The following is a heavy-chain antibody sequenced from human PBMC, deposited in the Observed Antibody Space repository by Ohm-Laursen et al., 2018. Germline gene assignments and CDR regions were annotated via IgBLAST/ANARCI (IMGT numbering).Heavy chain of an antibody. CDR1: GGTFSSHA. D-gene: IGHD4-11*01. CDR3: ARERRDYSTYWFDP. Sequence: SSVKVSCKSSGGTFSSHAISWVRQAPGQGLEWMGRIIPILGIANYAQKFQGRVTITADKSTSTAYMELSSLRSEDTAVYYCARERRDYSTYWFDPWGQGTLVTVSS. CDR2: IIPILGIA. J-gene: IGHJ5*02. V-gene: IGHV1-69*04.